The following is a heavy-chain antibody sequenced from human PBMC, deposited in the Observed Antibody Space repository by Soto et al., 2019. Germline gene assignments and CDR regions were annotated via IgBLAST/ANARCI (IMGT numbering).Heavy chain of an antibody. CDR1: GFTFSSSA. D-gene: IGHD6-19*01. CDR3: AKCSVGTVRTSGWCNWFDP. J-gene: IGHJ5*02. V-gene: IGHV3-23*01. CDR2: IRVGGGDT. Sequence: EVRLLESGGGLAQPGGSRRLSCAASGFTFSSSAMNWVRQAPGKGLEWVSSIRVGGGDTFYADSVRGRFTVSRDISRNTLYLQMNSLRAEDTAIYYCAKCSVGTVRTSGWCNWFDPWCQGTLVTVSS.